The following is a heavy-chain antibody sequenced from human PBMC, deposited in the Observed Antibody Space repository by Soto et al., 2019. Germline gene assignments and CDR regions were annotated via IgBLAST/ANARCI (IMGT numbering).Heavy chain of an antibody. CDR2: IYYSGDT. D-gene: IGHD2-2*01. CDR1: GGSINSGGYY. V-gene: IGHV4-31*03. Sequence: QVQLQESGPGLLKPSQTLSLTCTVSGGSINSGGYYWTWIRQHPGRGLESIGYIYYSGDTYYNPSLESRLSISLDTSKNQFSLKLTSVTAADTAIYYCARCPSRAHYFAMDVWGHGTAVTVSS. J-gene: IGHJ6*02. CDR3: ARCPSRAHYFAMDV.